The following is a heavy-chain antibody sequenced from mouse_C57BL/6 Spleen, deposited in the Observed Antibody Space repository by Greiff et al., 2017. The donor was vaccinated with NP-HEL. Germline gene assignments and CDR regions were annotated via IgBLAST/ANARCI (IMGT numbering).Heavy chain of an antibody. D-gene: IGHD2-4*01. CDR1: GYTFTSYW. J-gene: IGHJ4*01. Sequence: QVQLQQPGAELVRPGSSVKLSCKASGYTFTSYWMDWVKQRPGQGLEWIGNIYPSDSETHYNQKFKDKATLTVDKSSSTAYMQLSSLTSEDSAVYYCARYYDEGYYAMDYWGQGTSVTVSS. V-gene: IGHV1-61*01. CDR2: IYPSDSET. CDR3: ARYYDEGYYAMDY.